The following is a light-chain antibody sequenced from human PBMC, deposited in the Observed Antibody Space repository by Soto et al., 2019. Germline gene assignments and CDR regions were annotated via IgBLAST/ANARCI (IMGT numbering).Light chain of an antibody. CDR1: QSIGSK. CDR2: SGY. J-gene: IGKJ1*01. CDR3: QQYNNWPPWT. Sequence: EIVMTQSPATLSVSPGERATLSCRASQSIGSKLAWYQQKPGQAPRLLMYSGYTRATGIPDRFIGSGSGTEFTLPISSLQSEDFAVYYCQQYNNWPPWTFGQGTKVEVK. V-gene: IGKV3-15*01.